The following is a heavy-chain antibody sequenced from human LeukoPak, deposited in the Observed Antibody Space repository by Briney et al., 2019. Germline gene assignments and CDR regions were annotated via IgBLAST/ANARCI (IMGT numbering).Heavy chain of an antibody. CDR3: AKVGIVGATAYCFDY. CDR1: GFTFSSYA. D-gene: IGHD1-26*01. J-gene: IGHJ4*02. Sequence: GGSLRLSCAASGFTFSSYAMHWVRQAPGKGLEWVAVISYDGRNKYYADSVRGRFTISRDNSKNTLYLQMNSLRTEDTAVYYCAKVGIVGATAYCFDYWGQGTLVTVSS. V-gene: IGHV3-30*04. CDR2: ISYDGRNK.